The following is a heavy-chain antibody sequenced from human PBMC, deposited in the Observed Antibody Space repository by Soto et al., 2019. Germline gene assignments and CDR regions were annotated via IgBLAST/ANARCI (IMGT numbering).Heavy chain of an antibody. CDR2: ISGSGGST. V-gene: IGHV3-23*01. CDR1: GFTFSSYA. J-gene: IGHJ5*02. CDR3: AKSYLSSSWYHNWFDP. Sequence: GGSLRLSCAASGFTFSSYAMSWVRQAPGKGLEWVSAISGSGGSTYYADSVKGRFTISRDNSKNTLYLQMNSLRAEDTAVYYCAKSYLSSSWYHNWFDPWGQGTLVTVSS. D-gene: IGHD6-13*01.